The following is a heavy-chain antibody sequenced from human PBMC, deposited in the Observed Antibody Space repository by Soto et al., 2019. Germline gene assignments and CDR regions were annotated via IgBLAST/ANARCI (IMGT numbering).Heavy chain of an antibody. CDR2: IIPIFGTA. V-gene: IGHV1-69*01. D-gene: IGHD3-22*01. Sequence: QVQLVQSGAEVKKPGSSVKVSCKASGGTFSSDAISWVRQAPGQGLEWMGGIIPIFGTANYAQKFQGRVTITADESTSTAYMELSSLRSEDTAVYYCARGQTYYYDSSGYPNWFDLWGQGTLVTVFS. J-gene: IGHJ5*02. CDR3: ARGQTYYYDSSGYPNWFDL. CDR1: GGTFSSDA.